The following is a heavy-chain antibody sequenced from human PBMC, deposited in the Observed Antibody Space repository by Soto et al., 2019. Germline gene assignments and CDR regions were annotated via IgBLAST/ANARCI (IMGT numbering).Heavy chain of an antibody. CDR3: SIHSTGYEDS. J-gene: IGHJ5*02. Sequence: PGESLKISCKGSGYSFTSYCIGWVRQMPGKGLEWMGIIHPSDFDTRYSPSFQGQVTISADNSISTAYLQWSSLRASDTAMYYCSIHSTGYEDSWGQGTLVTVSS. D-gene: IGHD5-12*01. CDR2: IHPSDFDT. V-gene: IGHV5-51*01. CDR1: GYSFTSYC.